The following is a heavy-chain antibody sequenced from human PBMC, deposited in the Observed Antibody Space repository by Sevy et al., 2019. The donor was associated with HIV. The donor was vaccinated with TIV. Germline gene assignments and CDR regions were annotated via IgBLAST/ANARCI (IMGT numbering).Heavy chain of an antibody. V-gene: IGHV3-7*01. CDR2: IKQDGSEK. D-gene: IGHD3-22*01. CDR3: ARDRYYYDSSGYYPPFEN. J-gene: IGHJ4*02. Sequence: GGSLRLSCAASGFTFSSYWMSWVRQAPGKGLEWVANIKQDGSEKYYVDSVKGRFTISRDNAKNSLYLQMNSLRAEDTAVYYCARDRYYYDSSGYYPPFENWGQGTLVTVSS. CDR1: GFTFSSYW.